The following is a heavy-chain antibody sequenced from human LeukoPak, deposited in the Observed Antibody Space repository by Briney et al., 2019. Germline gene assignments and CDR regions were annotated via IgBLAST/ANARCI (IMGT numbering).Heavy chain of an antibody. V-gene: IGHV1-2*02. D-gene: IGHD6-6*01. J-gene: IGHJ6*03. CDR3: ARRGYSSSSGDHMDV. Sequence: GASVKVSCKASGYTFTGYYMHWVRQAPGQGLEWMGWFNPNSGGTNYAQKFQGRVTMTRDTSTSTVYMELSSLRSEDTAVYYCARRGYSSSSGDHMDVWGKGTTVTVSS. CDR2: FNPNSGGT. CDR1: GYTFTGYY.